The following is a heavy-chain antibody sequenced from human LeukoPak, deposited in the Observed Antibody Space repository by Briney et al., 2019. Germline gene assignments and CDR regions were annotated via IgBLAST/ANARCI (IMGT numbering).Heavy chain of an antibody. D-gene: IGHD2-15*01. CDR3: AREVVAANRGDYFDY. J-gene: IGHJ4*02. V-gene: IGHV1-8*01. Sequence: VASVKVSCKASGYTFTNYDINWVRQATGQGLEWMGWMNPNSGNTGYAQKFQGRVTMTLNTSISTAYMELSGLRSEDTAVYYCAREVVAANRGDYFDYWGQGTLVTVSS. CDR2: MNPNSGNT. CDR1: GYTFTNYD.